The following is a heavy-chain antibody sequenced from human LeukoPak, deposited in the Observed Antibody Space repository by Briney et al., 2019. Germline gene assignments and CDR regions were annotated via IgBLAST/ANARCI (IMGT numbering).Heavy chain of an antibody. V-gene: IGHV3-30*02. Sequence: GGSLRLSCAASGFTSSSYGMHWVRQAPGKGLEWVAFIRYDGSNKYYADSVKGRFTISRDNSKNTLYLQMNSLRAEDTAVYYCAKVDSDWATVTTFDYWGQGTLVTVSS. D-gene: IGHD4-11*01. J-gene: IGHJ4*02. CDR1: GFTSSSYG. CDR2: IRYDGSNK. CDR3: AKVDSDWATVTTFDY.